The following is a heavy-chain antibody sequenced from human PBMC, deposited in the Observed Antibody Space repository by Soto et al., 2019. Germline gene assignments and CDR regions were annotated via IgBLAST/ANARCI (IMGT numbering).Heavy chain of an antibody. CDR3: ARESRYCSGGSCYFLPGIDY. CDR2: IIPIFGTA. D-gene: IGHD2-15*01. J-gene: IGHJ4*02. Sequence: GAPVEVSCKASGGTFSSYAISWVRQAPGQGLEWMGGIIPIFGTANYAQYFQGRVTITADESTSTAFMELSSLRSEDTAAYYFARESRYCSGGSCYFLPGIDYWGQGTLVTVSS. V-gene: IGHV1-69*13. CDR1: GGTFSSYA.